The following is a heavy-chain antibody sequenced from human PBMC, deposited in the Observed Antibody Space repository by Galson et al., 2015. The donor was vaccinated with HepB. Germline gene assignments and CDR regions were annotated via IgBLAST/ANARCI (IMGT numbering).Heavy chain of an antibody. J-gene: IGHJ6*02. D-gene: IGHD3-3*01. CDR1: GFTFSSYG. CDR2: IWNDGSYK. Sequence: SLRLSCAASGFTFSSYGMHWVRQAPGKGLEWVAVIWNDGSYKYYVDSVKGRFTISRDDSKNTLYLQMNSLRAEDTAVYYCAREIYPPNFYYSMDVWGQGTTVTVSS. CDR3: AREIYPPNFYYSMDV. V-gene: IGHV3-33*01.